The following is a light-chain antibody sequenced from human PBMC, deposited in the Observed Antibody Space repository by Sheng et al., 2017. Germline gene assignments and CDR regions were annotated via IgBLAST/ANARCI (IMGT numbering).Light chain of an antibody. CDR2: EAA. Sequence: EIRMTQSPPTLSASIGDSVTITCRASQSIVTSVNWYQQKPGGVPKLLIFEAASLGTGVPLRFAGSGSGADFTLSISDLQPEDFGVYYCQQSFSMPPTFGQGTKVEV. V-gene: IGKV1-39*01. J-gene: IGKJ1*01. CDR3: QQSFSMPPT. CDR1: QSIVTS.